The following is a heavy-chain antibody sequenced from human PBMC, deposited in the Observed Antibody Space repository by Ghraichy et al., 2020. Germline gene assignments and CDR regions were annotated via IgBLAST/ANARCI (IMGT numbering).Heavy chain of an antibody. Sequence: GGSLRLSCAASGFTFSSYSMNWVRQAPGKGLEWVSSISSSSSYIYYADSVKGRFTISRDNAKNSLYLQMNSLRAEDTAVYYCARDRTPFIAALWYYYYGMDVWGQGTTVTVSS. CDR2: ISSSSSYI. CDR3: ARDRTPFIAALWYYYYGMDV. J-gene: IGHJ6*02. V-gene: IGHV3-21*01. CDR1: GFTFSSYS. D-gene: IGHD6-13*01.